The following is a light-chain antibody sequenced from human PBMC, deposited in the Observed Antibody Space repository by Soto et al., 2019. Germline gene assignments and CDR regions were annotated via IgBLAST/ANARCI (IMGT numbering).Light chain of an antibody. CDR1: QSLRNN. J-gene: IGKJ1*01. V-gene: IGKV3-11*01. CDR2: DAS. Sequence: EIVLTQSPATLSLSPGERATLSCRASQSLRNNLAWYQHHPGQAPRLLIYDASSRATGIPARFSGSGSGTDFTLTIASLEPEDFAVYYCQHRSDSWTFGQGTKVEVK. CDR3: QHRSDSWT.